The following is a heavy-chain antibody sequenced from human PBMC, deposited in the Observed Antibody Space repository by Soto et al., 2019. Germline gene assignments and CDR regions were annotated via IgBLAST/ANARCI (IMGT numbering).Heavy chain of an antibody. Sequence: ASVKVSCKASGYTFTSYAMHWVRQAPGQRLEWMGWINAGNGNTKYSQKFQGRVTITRDTSASTAYMELSSLRSEDTAVYYCARDPEYLSVDYDFWSGPGGGMDVWGQGTTVTVLL. CDR1: GYTFTSYA. CDR3: ARDPEYLSVDYDFWSGPGGGMDV. CDR2: INAGNGNT. D-gene: IGHD3-3*01. V-gene: IGHV1-3*01. J-gene: IGHJ6*02.